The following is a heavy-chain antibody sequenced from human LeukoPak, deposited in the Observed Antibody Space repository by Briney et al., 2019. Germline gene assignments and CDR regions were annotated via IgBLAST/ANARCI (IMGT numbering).Heavy chain of an antibody. J-gene: IGHJ6*03. Sequence: GSLRLSCAASGFTFDDYAMHWVRQAPGKGLEWVSLISWDGGSTYYADSVKGRFTISRDNSKNSLYLQMNSLRAEDTALYYCAKGAMAHYYYYMDVWGKGTTVTVSS. V-gene: IGHV3-43D*03. CDR1: GFTFDDYA. D-gene: IGHD5-18*01. CDR2: ISWDGGST. CDR3: AKGAMAHYYYYMDV.